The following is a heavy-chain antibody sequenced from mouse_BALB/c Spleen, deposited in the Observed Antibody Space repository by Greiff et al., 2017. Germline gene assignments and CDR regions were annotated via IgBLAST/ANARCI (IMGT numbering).Heavy chain of an antibody. CDR3: ARALLRVFAY. J-gene: IGHJ3*01. CDR2: ISSGSSTI. CDR1: GFTFSSFG. Sequence: EVKLMESGGGLVQPGGSRKLSCAASGFTFSSFGMHWVRQAPEKGLEWVAYISSGSSTIYYADTVKGRFTISRDNPKNTLFLQMTSLRSEDTAMYYCARALLRVFAYWGQGTLVTVSA. D-gene: IGHD1-1*01. V-gene: IGHV5-17*02.